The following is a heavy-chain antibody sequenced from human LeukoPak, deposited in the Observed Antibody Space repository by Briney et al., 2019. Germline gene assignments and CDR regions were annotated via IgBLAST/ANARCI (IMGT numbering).Heavy chain of an antibody. Sequence: ASVKVSCKASGYTFTGYYMHWVLQAPGQGLEWMGRINPNNGGTNYAQKFQGRVTMTRDTSISTAYMELSRLRSDDTAVYYCARDHGVVAAYPDYYYMDVWGKGTTVTVSS. J-gene: IGHJ6*03. CDR2: INPNNGGT. V-gene: IGHV1-2*06. CDR3: ARDHGVVAAYPDYYYMDV. D-gene: IGHD2-15*01. CDR1: GYTFTGYY.